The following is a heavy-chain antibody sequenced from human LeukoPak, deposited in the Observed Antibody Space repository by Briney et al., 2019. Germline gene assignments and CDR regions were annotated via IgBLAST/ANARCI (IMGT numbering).Heavy chain of an antibody. J-gene: IGHJ4*02. V-gene: IGHV3-30*02. CDR1: GFTFSSYG. Sequence: GGSLRLSCAAPGFTFSSYGMHWVRQAPGKGLEWVAFIRYDGSNKYFADSVKGRFTISRDNSKNTLYLQMNSLRTEDTAVYYCAKNGSVRVSGFFDYWGQGTLVTVSS. CDR2: IRYDGSNK. D-gene: IGHD2-8*01. CDR3: AKNGSVRVSGFFDY.